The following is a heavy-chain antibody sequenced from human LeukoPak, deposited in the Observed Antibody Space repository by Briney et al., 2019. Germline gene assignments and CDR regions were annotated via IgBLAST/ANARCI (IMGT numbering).Heavy chain of an antibody. V-gene: IGHV3-23*01. CDR3: AKAYYGSGSYYNNWFDP. D-gene: IGHD3-10*01. CDR1: GFTFSSYA. Sequence: GGSLRLSCAASGFTFSSYAMSWVRQAPGKGLEWVSAISGSGGSTYYADSVKGRFTISRDNSKNTLYLQMNSLRAEDTAVYCCAKAYYGSGSYYNNWFDPWGQGTLVTVSS. J-gene: IGHJ5*02. CDR2: ISGSGGST.